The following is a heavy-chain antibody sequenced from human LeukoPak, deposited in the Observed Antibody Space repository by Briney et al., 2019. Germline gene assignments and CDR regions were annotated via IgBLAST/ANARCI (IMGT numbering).Heavy chain of an antibody. V-gene: IGHV4-61*02. CDR3: ARGLGVTVFGVVIGNFQH. Sequence: SETLSLTCTVSGGSISSGSYYWSWIRQPAGKGLEWIGRIYTSGSTNYNPSLKSRVTISVDTSKNQFPLKLSSVTAADTAVYYCARGLGVTVFGVVIGNFQHWGQGTLVTVSS. CDR1: GGSISSGSYY. J-gene: IGHJ1*01. CDR2: IYTSGST. D-gene: IGHD3-3*01.